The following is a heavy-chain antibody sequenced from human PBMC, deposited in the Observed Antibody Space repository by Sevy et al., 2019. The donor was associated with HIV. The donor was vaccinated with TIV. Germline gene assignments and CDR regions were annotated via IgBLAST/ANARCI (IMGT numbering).Heavy chain of an antibody. J-gene: IGHJ6*02. CDR1: GFTLDDYA. Sequence: GGSLRLSCAVSGFTLDDYAMHWVRQAPGKGLEWVSLISWDGGSTYYAYSVKGRFTISRDNSKNSLYLQMNSLRAEDTALYYCAKPYRIAVAGDYYYSGMDVWGQGTTVTVSS. V-gene: IGHV3-43D*03. D-gene: IGHD6-13*01. CDR3: AKPYRIAVAGDYYYSGMDV. CDR2: ISWDGGST.